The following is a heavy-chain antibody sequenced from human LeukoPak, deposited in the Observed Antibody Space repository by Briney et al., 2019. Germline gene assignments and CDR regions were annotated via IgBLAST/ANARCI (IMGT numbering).Heavy chain of an antibody. CDR3: ARDLRLRLGELSPPGGY. Sequence: ASVKVSCKASGYTFTSYDISWVRQAPGQGLEWMGWISPYNGNTNYAQKLQGRVTLTTDTSTSIVYMELRSLRSDDTAVYYCARDLRLRLGELSPPGGYWGQGTLVTVSS. CDR1: GYTFTSYD. D-gene: IGHD3-16*02. V-gene: IGHV1-18*04. J-gene: IGHJ4*02. CDR2: ISPYNGNT.